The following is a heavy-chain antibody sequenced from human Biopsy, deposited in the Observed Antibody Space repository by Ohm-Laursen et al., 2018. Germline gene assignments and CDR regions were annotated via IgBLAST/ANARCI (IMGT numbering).Heavy chain of an antibody. Sequence: TLSLTCAMYGESFTGYYWSWIRQTPGKGLEWIGEINHSGRTNYNPSLKSRVTISVDTSKNQFSLKVRSVTAADTAVYYCVRGVDYYDPYHYYALDVWGQGTTVTVSS. D-gene: IGHD3-22*01. CDR1: GESFTGYY. V-gene: IGHV4-34*01. CDR2: INHSGRT. CDR3: VRGVDYYDPYHYYALDV. J-gene: IGHJ6*02.